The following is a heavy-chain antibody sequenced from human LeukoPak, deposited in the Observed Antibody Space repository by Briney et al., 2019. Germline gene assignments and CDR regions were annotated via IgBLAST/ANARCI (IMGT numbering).Heavy chain of an antibody. CDR3: ARYSSSRGVH. J-gene: IGHJ4*02. Sequence: PSETLSLTCTVSGGSISSSSYYCGWIRQVPGKGLEWIGSIYYSGSTHYNPSLKSRVSISIDTSKNQFSLRLSSVTAADTAVYYCARYSSSRGVHWGQGTLVTVSS. V-gene: IGHV4-39*01. CDR2: IYYSGST. CDR1: GGSISSSSYY. D-gene: IGHD6-13*01.